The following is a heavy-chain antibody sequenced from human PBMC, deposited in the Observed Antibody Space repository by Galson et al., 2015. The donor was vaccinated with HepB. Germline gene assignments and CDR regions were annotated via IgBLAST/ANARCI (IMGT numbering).Heavy chain of an antibody. CDR1: GFTFSNYA. V-gene: IGHV3-64*01. Sequence: SLRLSCAASGFTFSNYAMHWVRQAPGKGPEYVSALTGNGGTTHYANSVKGRLTISGDISRNTMYLQTDSLGPEDMAVYYCARERESSGYFGYFDLWGRGTPVIVSS. CDR3: ARERESSGYFGYFDL. CDR2: LTGNGGTT. D-gene: IGHD3-22*01. J-gene: IGHJ2*01.